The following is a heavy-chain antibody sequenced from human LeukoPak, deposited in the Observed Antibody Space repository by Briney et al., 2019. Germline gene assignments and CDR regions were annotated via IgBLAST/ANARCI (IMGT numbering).Heavy chain of an antibody. J-gene: IGHJ6*03. Sequence: SETLSLTCTVSGGSISSYYWSWIRQPPGKGLEWIGRIYTSGSTNYNPSPKSRVTTSVDKSKNQFSLKLSSVTAADTAVYYCARGGIAVAGPTIYYYYYYMDVWGKGTTVTVSS. CDR2: IYTSGST. CDR3: ARGGIAVAGPTIYYYYYYMDV. D-gene: IGHD6-19*01. V-gene: IGHV4-4*07. CDR1: GGSISSYY.